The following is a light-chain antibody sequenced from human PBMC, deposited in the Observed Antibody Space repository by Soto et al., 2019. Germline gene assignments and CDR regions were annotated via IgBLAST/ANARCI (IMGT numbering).Light chain of an antibody. CDR3: CSYAGRVSLV. Sequence: QSVLSQPRSVSGAPGQSVTISCTGTSGDVGGYNYVSWYQQNPGKAPKLMIYYVTQRPSGVPDRFSGYKSGNTASLTISGLQTEYEDDYYCCSYAGRVSLVVGERTQLTVL. CDR1: SGDVGGYNY. J-gene: IGLJ3*02. CDR2: YVT. V-gene: IGLV2-11*01.